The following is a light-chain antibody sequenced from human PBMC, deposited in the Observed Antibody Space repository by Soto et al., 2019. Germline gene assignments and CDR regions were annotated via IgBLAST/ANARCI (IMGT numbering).Light chain of an antibody. V-gene: IGKV3-11*01. Sequence: TQSPSSLSLSPGEGASLSCRASQNISTYLAWYQQRPGQVPRLLIYGVSKRAPAIPPRFSGSGSGTDFTLSVSGLETEDFATYYCQQRTNSPPWTFGQGTKVDIK. CDR1: QNISTY. CDR3: QQRTNSPPWT. J-gene: IGKJ1*01. CDR2: GVS.